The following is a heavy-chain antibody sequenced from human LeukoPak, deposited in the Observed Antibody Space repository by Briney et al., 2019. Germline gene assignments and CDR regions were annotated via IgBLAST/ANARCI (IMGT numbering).Heavy chain of an antibody. V-gene: IGHV3-30*18. CDR3: AKDFYYGSTHDYYYGMDV. Sequence: PGGSLRLSCAASGFTFSSYDMHWVRQAPGKGLEWVAVILYDGSNKYYADSVKGRFTISRDNPKNTLYLQMNSLRAEDTAVYHCAKDFYYGSTHDYYYGMDVWGQGTTVTVSS. J-gene: IGHJ6*02. CDR2: ILYDGSNK. CDR1: GFTFSSYD. D-gene: IGHD3-10*01.